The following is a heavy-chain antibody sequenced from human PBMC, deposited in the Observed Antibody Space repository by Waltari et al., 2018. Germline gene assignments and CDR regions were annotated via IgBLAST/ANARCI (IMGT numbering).Heavy chain of an antibody. D-gene: IGHD1-26*01. CDR1: AYSISSTYC. CDR2: ICHSGST. CDR3: ARAPPSLLSGSRFDY. V-gene: IGHV4-38-2*01. Sequence: QVQLQESGPGLVKPSEALSLTCAVSAYSISSTYCWGWIRQPPGKGLEWIGSICHSGSTYYNPSLKSRVSISVDTSKNQFSLKLSSVTAADTAVYYCARAPPSLLSGSRFDYWGQGTLVTVSS. J-gene: IGHJ4*02.